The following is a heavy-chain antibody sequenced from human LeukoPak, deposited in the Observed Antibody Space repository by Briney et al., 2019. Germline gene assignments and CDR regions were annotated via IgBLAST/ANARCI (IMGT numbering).Heavy chain of an antibody. J-gene: IGHJ4*02. CDR2: IDSSGGYM. D-gene: IGHD3-22*01. Sequence: PGGSLRLSCEASGFTFNTYSMNWARQAPGKGLEWVSSIDSSGGYMFYADSVKGRFTISRDNAKNSLYLQMNSLRAEDTAVYYCARLYDGSAYHADHFDYWGQGTLVIVSS. CDR1: GFTFNTYS. V-gene: IGHV3-21*01. CDR3: ARLYDGSAYHADHFDY.